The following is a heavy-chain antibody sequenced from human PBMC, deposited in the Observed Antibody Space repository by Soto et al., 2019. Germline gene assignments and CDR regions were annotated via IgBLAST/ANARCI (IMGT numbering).Heavy chain of an antibody. CDR1: EGTFSSYA. Sequence: QVQLVQSGAEVKKPGSSVKVSCKASEGTFSSYAISWVRQAPGQGLEWMGGIIPIFGTANYAQKFQGRVTITADESTSTAYMELSSLRSEDTAVYYCAREWVRIGDSSGYLDYWGQGTLVTVSS. CDR3: AREWVRIGDSSGYLDY. V-gene: IGHV1-69*01. CDR2: IIPIFGTA. J-gene: IGHJ4*02. D-gene: IGHD3-22*01.